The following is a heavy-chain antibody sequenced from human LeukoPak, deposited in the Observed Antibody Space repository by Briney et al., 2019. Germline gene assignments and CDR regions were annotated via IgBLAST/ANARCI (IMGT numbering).Heavy chain of an antibody. D-gene: IGHD6-19*01. Sequence: PSETLSLTCTVSGGSISSYYWSWIRQPPGKGLEWIGYIYYSGSTNYKSSLKSRVTISVDTSKNQFSLKLSSVTAADTAVYYCAREKVAGTVDYWGQGTLVTVSS. CDR1: GGSISSYY. CDR2: IYYSGST. CDR3: AREKVAGTVDY. J-gene: IGHJ4*02. V-gene: IGHV4-59*01.